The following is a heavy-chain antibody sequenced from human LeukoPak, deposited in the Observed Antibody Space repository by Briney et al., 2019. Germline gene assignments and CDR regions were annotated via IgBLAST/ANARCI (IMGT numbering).Heavy chain of an antibody. V-gene: IGHV3-23*01. J-gene: IGHJ4*02. CDR2: ISGSGGST. D-gene: IGHD3-22*01. CDR1: GFTFSSYA. Sequence: GGSLRLSCAASGFTFSSYAMSWVRQAPGKGLEWVSAISGSGGSTYYADSVKGRFTISRDNSKNTLYLQMNSLRAEDTAVYYCTRDRGRRSGYYLDGYWGQGTLVTVSS. CDR3: TRDRGRRSGYYLDGY.